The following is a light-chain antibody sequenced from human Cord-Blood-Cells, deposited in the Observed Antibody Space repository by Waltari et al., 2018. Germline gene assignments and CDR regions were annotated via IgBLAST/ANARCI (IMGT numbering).Light chain of an antibody. CDR1: QGISSY. CDR2: AAS. J-gene: IGKJ1*01. CDR3: QQYYSYPRT. V-gene: IGKV1-8*01. Sequence: AIRMTQSPSSFSASIGDRVTITCRASQGISSYLAWYQQKPGKASKLLIYAASTLQSGVPSRFSGSGSGTDFTLTISCLQSEDFATYYCQQYYSYPRTFGQGTKVEIK.